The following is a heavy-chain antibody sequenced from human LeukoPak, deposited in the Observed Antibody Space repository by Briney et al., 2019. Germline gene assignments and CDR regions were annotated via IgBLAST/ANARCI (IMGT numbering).Heavy chain of an antibody. CDR2: IRSKAYGGTT. J-gene: IGHJ4*02. V-gene: IGHV3-49*04. CDR3: ILIGNTYYYDSSGYYFDY. Sequence: GGSLRLSCTASGFTFGDYAMSWVRQAPGKGLEWVGFIRSKAYGGTTEYAASVKGRFTISRDDSKSIAYLQMISLKTEDTAVYYCILIGNTYYYDSSGYYFDYWGQGTLVTVSS. D-gene: IGHD3-22*01. CDR1: GFTFGDYA.